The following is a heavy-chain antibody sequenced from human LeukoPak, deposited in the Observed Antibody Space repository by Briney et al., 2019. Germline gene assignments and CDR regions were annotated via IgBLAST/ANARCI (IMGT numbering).Heavy chain of an antibody. CDR2: IIPIFGTA. D-gene: IGHD3-3*01. J-gene: IGHJ4*02. Sequence: SVKVSCKASGGTFSSYAISWVRQAPGQGLEWMGRIIPIFGTANYAQKFQGRVTITTDESTSTAYMELSSLRSKDTAVYYCARETQDVHYRPFLEWLGTLFYRGQGTLVTVSS. CDR3: ARETQDVHYRPFLEWLGTLFY. V-gene: IGHV1-69*05. CDR1: GGTFSSYA.